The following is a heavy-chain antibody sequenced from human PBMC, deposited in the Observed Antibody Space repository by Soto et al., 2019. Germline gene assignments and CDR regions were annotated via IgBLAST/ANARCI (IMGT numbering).Heavy chain of an antibody. J-gene: IGHJ4*02. V-gene: IGHV3-23*01. D-gene: IGHD3-16*01. Sequence: GGSLRLSCAASGFTFSSYAMSWVRQAPGKGLGWVSAISGSAGSTYYADSVKGRFTISRDNSKNTLYLQMNSLRAKDTAVFYCTKDLWPYLPAGGEFDSWGQGTLVTVSS. CDR3: TKDLWPYLPAGGEFDS. CDR1: GFTFSSYA. CDR2: ISGSAGST.